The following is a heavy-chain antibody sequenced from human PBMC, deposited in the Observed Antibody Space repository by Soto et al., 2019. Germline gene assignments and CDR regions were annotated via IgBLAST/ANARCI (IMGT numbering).Heavy chain of an antibody. CDR2: IYYDGSQK. CDR1: GFTFSTYG. Sequence: QVQLVESGGGVVQPGTSLRLSCAPSGFTFSTYGMHWVRQAPGKGLEWVAVIYYDGSQKYYADSVRGRFIISRDNSRNILYLHMNGLRAEDTAVYYCARDPGVTNYYFDYWGQGTLVTVSS. V-gene: IGHV3-33*01. D-gene: IGHD3-3*01. J-gene: IGHJ4*02. CDR3: ARDPGVTNYYFDY.